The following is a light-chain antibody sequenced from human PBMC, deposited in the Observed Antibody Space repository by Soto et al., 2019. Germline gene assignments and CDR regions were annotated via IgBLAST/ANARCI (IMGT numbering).Light chain of an antibody. J-gene: IGKJ2*01. CDR3: QQSYSAPYT. CDR1: QSIYSS. V-gene: IGKV1-39*01. Sequence: DIQMTQSPSSLSESVGDRVTITCRASQSIYSSLNWYHQKPGKAPKLLLYAASNLQSGVPSRFSGSGSGTDFTLSISSLQPEDFATYYCQQSYSAPYTFGQGTKLEI. CDR2: AAS.